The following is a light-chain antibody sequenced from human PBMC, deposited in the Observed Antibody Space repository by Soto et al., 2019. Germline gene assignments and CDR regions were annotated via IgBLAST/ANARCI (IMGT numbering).Light chain of an antibody. J-gene: IGKJ1*01. CDR1: KSISSW. CDR3: QQYNRT. Sequence: GDRVTINCRPRKSISSWFAWYQQKPGKAPKLLIYDASSLESGVPSRFSGSGSGTEFTLTISSLQPDDFATYYCQQYNRTFGQGTKVEIK. CDR2: DAS. V-gene: IGKV1-5*01.